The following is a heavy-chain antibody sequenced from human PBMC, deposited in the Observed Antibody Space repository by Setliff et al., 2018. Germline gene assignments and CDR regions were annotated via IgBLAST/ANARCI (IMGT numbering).Heavy chain of an antibody. J-gene: IGHJ3*02. CDR2: ISSSSSYI. Sequence: GGSLRLSCAASGFTFNSYSMNWVRQAPGKGLEWVSSISSSSSYIYYADSVKGRFTISRDNAKNSLYLQMNSLRAEDTAVYYCASAGHSGSWFPFDAFHIWGQGTMVTVSS. CDR1: GFTFNSYS. D-gene: IGHD6-13*01. V-gene: IGHV3-21*01. CDR3: ASAGHSGSWFPFDAFHI.